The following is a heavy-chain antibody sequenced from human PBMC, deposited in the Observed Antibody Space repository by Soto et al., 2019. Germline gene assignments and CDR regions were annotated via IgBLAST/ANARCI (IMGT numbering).Heavy chain of an antibody. J-gene: IGHJ4*02. D-gene: IGHD1-1*01. Sequence: SETLSLTCAVSGGSISGGGFSWSWIRQPPGKGLEWIGYILHTGGTQYNPSLKSRVSMSVDKSKNQFSLHLTSVTAADTAVYYSDRLQFGGGFDYWGQGALVTVSS. CDR3: DRLQFGGGFDY. V-gene: IGHV4-30-2*01. CDR2: ILHTGGT. CDR1: GGSISGGGFS.